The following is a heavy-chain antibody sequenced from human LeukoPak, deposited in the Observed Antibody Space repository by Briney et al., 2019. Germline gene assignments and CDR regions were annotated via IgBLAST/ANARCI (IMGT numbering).Heavy chain of an antibody. D-gene: IGHD3-10*01. Sequence: PGGSLRLSCAASGFTFSSYAMHWVRQAPGKGLEWVAVISYDGSNKYYAGSVKGRFTISRDNSKNTLYLQMNSLRAEDTAVYYCARDSDETFDIWGQGTMVTVSS. J-gene: IGHJ3*02. CDR2: ISYDGSNK. CDR1: GFTFSSYA. CDR3: ARDSDETFDI. V-gene: IGHV3-30-3*01.